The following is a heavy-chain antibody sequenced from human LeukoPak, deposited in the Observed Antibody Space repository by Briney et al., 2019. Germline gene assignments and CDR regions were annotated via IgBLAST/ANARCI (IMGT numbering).Heavy chain of an antibody. CDR1: GFTFSSYA. D-gene: IGHD1-26*01. Sequence: GGSLRLSCAASGFTFSSYAMSWVRQAPGKGLEWVSAVSGSGGSTYYADSVKGRFTISRDNSKNTLYLQMNSLRAEDTAVYYCAKLDRATKGLFDIWGQGTMVTVSS. J-gene: IGHJ3*02. V-gene: IGHV3-23*01. CDR3: AKLDRATKGLFDI. CDR2: VSGSGGST.